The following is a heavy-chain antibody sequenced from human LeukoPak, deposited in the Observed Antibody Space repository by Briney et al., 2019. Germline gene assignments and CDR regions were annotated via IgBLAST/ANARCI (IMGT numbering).Heavy chain of an antibody. J-gene: IGHJ5*02. Sequence: PGGSLRLSCAASGFTFDDHGMSWVRQVPGKGLEWVSGIKWDGGSTGYADSVKGRFTISRDNAKNSLYLQMNSLRAEDTAVYYCARQGRWFGELLSNWFDPWGQGTLVTVSS. D-gene: IGHD3-10*01. CDR2: IKWDGGST. CDR1: GFTFDDHG. CDR3: ARQGRWFGELLSNWFDP. V-gene: IGHV3-20*04.